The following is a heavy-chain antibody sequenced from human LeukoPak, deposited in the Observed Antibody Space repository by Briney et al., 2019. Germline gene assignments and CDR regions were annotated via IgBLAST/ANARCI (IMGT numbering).Heavy chain of an antibody. Sequence: SGGSLRLSCAASGFTFRTYEMNWVRQAPGKGLEWVSYISVTGATIYYADSVKGRFTISRDNAKNSLYLQINSLRAEDTAVYYCAREWGYGDYFDYWGQGTLVTVSS. D-gene: IGHD4-17*01. CDR1: GFTFRTYE. J-gene: IGHJ4*02. V-gene: IGHV3-48*03. CDR3: AREWGYGDYFDY. CDR2: ISVTGATI.